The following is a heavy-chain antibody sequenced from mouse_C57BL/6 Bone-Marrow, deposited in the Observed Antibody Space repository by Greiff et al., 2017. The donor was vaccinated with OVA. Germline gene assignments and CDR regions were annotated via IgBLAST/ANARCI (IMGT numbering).Heavy chain of an antibody. V-gene: IGHV1-55*01. Sequence: QVQLQQPGAELVKPGASVKMSCTASGYTFTSYWITWVQQRPGQGLEWIGDIYPGSGSTNYNEKFKSKATLTVDTSSSPGSMQLSIMASEDSAVYYCAREGDYGSSPAWFAYWGQGTLVTVSA. CDR3: AREGDYGSSPAWFAY. CDR2: IYPGSGST. CDR1: GYTFTSYW. J-gene: IGHJ3*01. D-gene: IGHD1-1*01.